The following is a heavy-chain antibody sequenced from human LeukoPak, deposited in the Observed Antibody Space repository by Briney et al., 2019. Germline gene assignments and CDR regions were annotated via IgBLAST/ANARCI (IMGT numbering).Heavy chain of an antibody. Sequence: PGGSLRLSCAASGFTFSSYGMSWVRRAPGKGLEWVSAISGSGGSTYYADSVKGRFTISRDNSKNTLYLQMNSLRAEDTAVYYCAKLTVGATVFDYWGQGTLVTVSS. CDR1: GFTFSSYG. CDR3: AKLTVGATVFDY. CDR2: ISGSGGST. J-gene: IGHJ4*02. D-gene: IGHD1-26*01. V-gene: IGHV3-23*01.